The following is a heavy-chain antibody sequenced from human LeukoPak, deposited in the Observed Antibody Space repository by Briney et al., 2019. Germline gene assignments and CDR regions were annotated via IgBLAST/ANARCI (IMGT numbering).Heavy chain of an antibody. Sequence: GGSLRLSCAASGFTFSSYWLHWVRQAPGKGLVWVSRINSDGSSTTYADSVKGRFTISRDNAKNTLYLQMNSPRAEDTAVYYCARDSHSGSYPWDWGPGTLVTVSS. CDR1: GFTFSSYW. J-gene: IGHJ4*02. D-gene: IGHD1-26*01. CDR3: ARDSHSGSYPWD. CDR2: INSDGSST. V-gene: IGHV3-74*01.